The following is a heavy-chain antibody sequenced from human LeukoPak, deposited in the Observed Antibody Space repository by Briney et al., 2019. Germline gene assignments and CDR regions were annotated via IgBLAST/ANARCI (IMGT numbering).Heavy chain of an antibody. J-gene: IGHJ4*02. CDR3: APPSGDYDFWSGYWPGPFDY. CDR1: GFTFSSYA. Sequence: GGSLRLSCAASGFTFSSYAMSWVRQAPGKGLEWVSAISGSGGSTYYADSVKGRFTISRDNSKNTLYLQMNSLRAEDTAVYYCAPPSGDYDFWSGYWPGPFDYWGQGTLVTVSS. CDR2: ISGSGGST. D-gene: IGHD3-3*01. V-gene: IGHV3-23*01.